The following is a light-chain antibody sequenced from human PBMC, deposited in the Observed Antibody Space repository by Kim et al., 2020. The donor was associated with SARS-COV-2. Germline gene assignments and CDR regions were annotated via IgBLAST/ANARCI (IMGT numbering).Light chain of an antibody. CDR3: QNYNSAPLT. Sequence: ASVGDRVTITCRASQGISNYLVWYQQKPGNVPKLLIYAASTLQSGVPSRFSGSGSGTDFTLTISSLQPEDVATDYCQNYNSAPLTFGGGTKVDIK. V-gene: IGKV1-27*01. J-gene: IGKJ4*01. CDR2: AAS. CDR1: QGISNY.